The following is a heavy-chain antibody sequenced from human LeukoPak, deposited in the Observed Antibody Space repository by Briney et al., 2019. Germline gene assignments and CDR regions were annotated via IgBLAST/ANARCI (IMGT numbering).Heavy chain of an antibody. V-gene: IGHV3-23*01. J-gene: IGHJ4*02. Sequence: GGSLRLSCAASGFTFSSYAMSWVRQAPGKGLEWVSAISGSGGSTYYADSVEGRFTISRDNSKNTLYLQMNSLRAEDTAVYYCAKDPVITGTEDIDYWGQGTLVTVSS. CDR3: AKDPVITGTEDIDY. CDR2: ISGSGGST. D-gene: IGHD1-7*01. CDR1: GFTFSSYA.